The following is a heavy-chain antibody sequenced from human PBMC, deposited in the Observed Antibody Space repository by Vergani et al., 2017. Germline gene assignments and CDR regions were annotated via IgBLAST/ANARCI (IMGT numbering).Heavy chain of an antibody. D-gene: IGHD5-24*01. CDR3: ARHAGAATIILDAFDI. Sequence: EVQLLESGGGLVQPGGSLRLSCAASGFAFSNYAMSWVRQAPGKGLEWVSAISGSGGSTYYADSVKGRFTISRDNSKNTLFLQMNSLRAEDTAVYYCARHAGAATIILDAFDIWGQGTMVTVSS. V-gene: IGHV3-23*01. CDR2: ISGSGGST. J-gene: IGHJ3*02. CDR1: GFAFSNYA.